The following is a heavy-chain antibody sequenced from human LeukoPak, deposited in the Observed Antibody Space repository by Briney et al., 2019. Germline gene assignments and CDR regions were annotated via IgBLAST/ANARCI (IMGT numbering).Heavy chain of an antibody. CDR3: ARENSLPDYGMDV. Sequence: SETLSLTCAVYGWSFRGYYWSWIRQPPGKGLEWIGEINHSGSTNYNPSLKSRVTISLDTSKNQFSLKLSSVTAADTAVYYCARENSLPDYGMDVWGQGTTVTVSS. J-gene: IGHJ6*02. CDR1: GWSFRGYY. D-gene: IGHD5/OR15-5a*01. V-gene: IGHV4-34*01. CDR2: INHSGST.